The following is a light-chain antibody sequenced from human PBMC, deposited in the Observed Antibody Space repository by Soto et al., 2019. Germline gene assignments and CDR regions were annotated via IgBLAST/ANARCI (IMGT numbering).Light chain of an antibody. Sequence: QSVLTQPPSVSGAPGQRVTISCTGSSSNIGAGYDVHWYQQLPGTAPKLPIYGNSNRPSGVPDRFSGSKSGTSAPLAITGLQAEDEADYYCQSYDSSLSGFYVFGTGTKLTVL. V-gene: IGLV1-40*01. CDR2: GNS. CDR3: QSYDSSLSGFYV. CDR1: SSNIGAGYD. J-gene: IGLJ1*01.